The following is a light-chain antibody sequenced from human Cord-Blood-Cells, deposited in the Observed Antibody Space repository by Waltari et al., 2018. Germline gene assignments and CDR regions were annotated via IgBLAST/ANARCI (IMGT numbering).Light chain of an antibody. CDR2: DVS. V-gene: IGLV2-14*01. CDR3: SSYTSSSTLV. J-gene: IGLJ2*01. CDR1: SSDVGGYNY. Sequence: QSALTQPASVSGSPGQSITISCTGTSSDVGGYNYVSWYQQHPGKAPKRMIYDVSNRPSGVFNRFSGANSGNTASLTISGLQAEDEADYYCSSYTSSSTLVFGGGTKLTVL.